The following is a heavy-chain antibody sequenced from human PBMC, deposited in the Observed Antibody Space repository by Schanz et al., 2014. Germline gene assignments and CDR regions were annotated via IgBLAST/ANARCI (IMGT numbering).Heavy chain of an antibody. CDR1: GYTFTSYG. J-gene: IGHJ5*02. CDR3: ARDRRRYCSTASCLRDSWFDP. Sequence: QVQLVQSGAEVKKPGASVKVSCKASGYTFTSYGISWVRQAPGQGLEWMGWISTSNGNTNYIQKLQGRVTMTTDTTTSTAYMDLRSLRSDDTAGYYCARDRRRYCSTASCLRDSWFDPWGQGTLXIVSS. V-gene: IGHV1-18*01. CDR2: ISTSNGNT. D-gene: IGHD2-2*01.